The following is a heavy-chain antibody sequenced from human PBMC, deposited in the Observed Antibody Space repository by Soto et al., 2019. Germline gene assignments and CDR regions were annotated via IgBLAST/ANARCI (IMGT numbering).Heavy chain of an antibody. D-gene: IGHD5-18*01. V-gene: IGHV5-51*01. Sequence: GESLKISCKGSGYSFTSYWIGWVRQMPGKGLEWMGIIYPGDSDTRYSPSFQGQVTISADKSISTAYLQWSSLKASDTAMYYCAREGYSYGRVPALDVWGQGTTVTVSS. CDR1: GYSFTSYW. CDR2: IYPGDSDT. J-gene: IGHJ6*02. CDR3: AREGYSYGRVPALDV.